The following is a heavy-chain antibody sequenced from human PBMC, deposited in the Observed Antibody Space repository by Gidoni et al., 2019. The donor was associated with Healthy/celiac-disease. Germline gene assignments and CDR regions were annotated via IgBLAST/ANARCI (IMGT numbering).Heavy chain of an antibody. CDR3: ARGKSRRGWYFDL. CDR2: INHSGST. D-gene: IGHD2-2*01. Sequence: QVQLQQWGAGLLKPSETLSLPCAVYGGSFSGYYWSWIRQPPGKGLEWIGEINHSGSTNYNPSLKSRVTISVDTSKNQFSLKLSSVTAADTAVYYCARGKSRRGWYFDLWGRGTLVTVSS. J-gene: IGHJ2*01. V-gene: IGHV4-34*01. CDR1: GGSFSGYY.